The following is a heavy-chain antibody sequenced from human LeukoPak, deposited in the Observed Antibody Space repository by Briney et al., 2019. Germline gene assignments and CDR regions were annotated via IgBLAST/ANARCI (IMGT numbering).Heavy chain of an antibody. Sequence: RGSLRLSCAAFGFTVSVNYMSWVRQAPGEGLECVSVIYSGGNTYYADSVKGRFTISRDNSKNTLYLQMNSLRAEDTAVYYCARKTDSGGQGDYWGPGTLVTVSS. J-gene: IGHJ4*02. D-gene: IGHD3-22*01. V-gene: IGHV3-66*01. CDR3: ARKTDSGGQGDY. CDR1: GFTVSVNY. CDR2: IYSGGNT.